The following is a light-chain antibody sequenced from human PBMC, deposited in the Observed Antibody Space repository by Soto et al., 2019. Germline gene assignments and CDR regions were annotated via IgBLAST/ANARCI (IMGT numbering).Light chain of an antibody. V-gene: IGKV3-15*01. J-gene: IGKJ1*01. Sequence: EIVMTQSPATLSVSLGERATLSCRASQSVSSNLAWYQQKPGQAPRLLIYGASTRATGIPARFSGSGSGTEFTLTISSLQSEDFAIYICQQYNNWPPDRTFGQGTKVEIK. CDR1: QSVSSN. CDR3: QQYNNWPPDRT. CDR2: GAS.